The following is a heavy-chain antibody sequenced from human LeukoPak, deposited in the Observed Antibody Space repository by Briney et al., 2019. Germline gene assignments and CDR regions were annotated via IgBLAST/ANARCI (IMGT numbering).Heavy chain of an antibody. D-gene: IGHD3-22*01. CDR3: ARGVTDYYDSSGYYPDY. CDR1: GGSISSYY. Sequence: SETLSLTCTVSGGSISSYYWSWIRQPPGKGLEWIVYIYYSGSTNYNPSLKSRVTISVDTSKNQFSLKLSSVTAADTAVYYCARGVTDYYDSSGYYPDYWGQGTLVTVSS. V-gene: IGHV4-59*01. CDR2: IYYSGST. J-gene: IGHJ4*02.